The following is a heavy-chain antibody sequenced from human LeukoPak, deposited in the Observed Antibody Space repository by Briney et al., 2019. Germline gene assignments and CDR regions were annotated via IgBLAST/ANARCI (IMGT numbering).Heavy chain of an antibody. CDR2: ISSSSSSI. V-gene: IGHV3-21*01. CDR3: AREGSDGFEI. CDR1: GFIFSSYT. J-gene: IGHJ3*02. Sequence: GGSLRLSCAASGFIFSSYTMNWVRQAPGKGLEWVSCISSSSSSIYYAGSVQGRFTISRDNAKNSLYLQMNSLRVEDTAMYYCAREGSDGFEIWGQGTMVTVSS.